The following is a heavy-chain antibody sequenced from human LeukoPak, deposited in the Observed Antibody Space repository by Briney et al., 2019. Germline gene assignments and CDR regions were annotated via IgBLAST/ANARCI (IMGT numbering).Heavy chain of an antibody. V-gene: IGHV1-69*04. CDR3: ARYAYSGSYSAFDY. D-gene: IGHD1-26*01. Sequence: ASVKVSCKASGGTFSSYAISWVRQAPGQGLEWMGRIIPILGIANYAQKFQGRVTITADESTSTAYMELSSLRSEDTAVYYCARYAYSGSYSAFDYWGQGTLVTVSS. CDR2: IIPILGIA. CDR1: GGTFSSYA. J-gene: IGHJ4*02.